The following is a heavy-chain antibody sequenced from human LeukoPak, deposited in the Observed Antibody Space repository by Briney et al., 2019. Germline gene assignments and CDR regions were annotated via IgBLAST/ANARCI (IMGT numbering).Heavy chain of an antibody. J-gene: IGHJ4*02. D-gene: IGHD3-22*01. V-gene: IGHV1-46*01. CDR3: ARDGPYCSGFYCCLDY. CDR2: INPRGGST. Sequence: GASVKVSCKASGYIFASYDIYWVRQAPGQGLEWMGMINPRGGSTSYAQNFQGRVTMTRDTSTSTVYMELSSLRSEDTAVYYCARDGPYCSGFYCCLDYWGQGTLVTVSS. CDR1: GYIFASYD.